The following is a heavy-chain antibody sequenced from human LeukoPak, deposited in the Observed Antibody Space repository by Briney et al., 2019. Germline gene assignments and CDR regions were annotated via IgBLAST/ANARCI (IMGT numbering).Heavy chain of an antibody. CDR2: IYSGGIT. CDR3: ARALRITIFGVDY. D-gene: IGHD3-3*01. Sequence: AGGSLRLSCAASGFTISDSYMSWVRQAPGKGLEWVSVIYSGGITYYADSVKGRFTVSRDDSKNTLSLQMNSLRAEDTAVYYCARALRITIFGVDYWGQGTLVTVSS. V-gene: IGHV3-66*01. J-gene: IGHJ4*02. CDR1: GFTISDSY.